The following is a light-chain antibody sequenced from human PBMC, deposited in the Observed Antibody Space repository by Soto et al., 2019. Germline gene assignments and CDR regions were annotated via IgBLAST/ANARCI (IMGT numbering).Light chain of an antibody. Sequence: DIKMTQSPSTLSAFVGDRVTITCRASQRISSRLAWYQQKPGKAPKVLIYDASNLETGVPSRFSGSGSVTHFTFTISSLQPEDIATYYCQHYDNLPFFGPGTEVDIK. CDR3: QHYDNLPF. CDR1: QRISSR. CDR2: DAS. V-gene: IGKV1-33*01. J-gene: IGKJ3*01.